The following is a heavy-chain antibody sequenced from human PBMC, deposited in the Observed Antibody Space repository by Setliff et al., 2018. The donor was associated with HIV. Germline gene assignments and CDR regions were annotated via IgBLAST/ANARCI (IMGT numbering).Heavy chain of an antibody. CDR2: VYNSGSA. V-gene: IGHV4-61*02. Sequence: SETLSFTCTVSGGSINSGTYYWSWIRQPAGKGLEWIGRVYNSGSANYNPSLTSRVTMSVDTSKNQFSLNLNSLTAADTAIYYCARGAEYPNWYFDLWGRGTLVTVSS. CDR3: ARGAEYPNWYFDL. J-gene: IGHJ2*01. CDR1: GGSINSGTYY.